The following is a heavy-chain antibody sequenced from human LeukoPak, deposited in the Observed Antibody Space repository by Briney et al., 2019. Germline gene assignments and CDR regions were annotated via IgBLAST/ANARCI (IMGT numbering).Heavy chain of an antibody. CDR3: ARGYGDYVYYGMDV. V-gene: IGHV4-34*01. Sequence: SETLSLTCAVYGGSFSGYYWSWIRQPPGKGLEWIGEINHSGSTNYNPSLKSRVTISVDTSKNQFSLKLSSVTAADTAVYYCARGYGDYVYYGMDVWGKGTTVTVSS. CDR1: GGSFSGYY. CDR2: INHSGST. J-gene: IGHJ6*04. D-gene: IGHD4-17*01.